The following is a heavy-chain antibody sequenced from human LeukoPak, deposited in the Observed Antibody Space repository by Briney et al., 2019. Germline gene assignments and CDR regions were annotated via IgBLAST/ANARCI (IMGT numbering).Heavy chain of an antibody. D-gene: IGHD3-22*01. V-gene: IGHV1-46*01. CDR1: GYSFTSYY. CDR3: ARAGSSGFYNSYNFDY. Sequence: ASVKVSCKTSGYSFTSYYMHWVRQAPGQGLEWMGIINPSGGSTTYAQRFQDRLIMTRDMSTSTVYTELSSLGSDDTAVYYCARAGSSGFYNSYNFDYWGQGTLVTVSS. J-gene: IGHJ4*02. CDR2: INPSGGST.